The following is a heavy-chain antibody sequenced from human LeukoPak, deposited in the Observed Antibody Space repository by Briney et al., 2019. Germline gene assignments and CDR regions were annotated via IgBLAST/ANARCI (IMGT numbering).Heavy chain of an antibody. CDR1: GFTFGDYY. V-gene: IGHV3-11*01. J-gene: IGHJ3*01. CDR3: ARDYLSSFDL. CDR2: ISSSGSTI. D-gene: IGHD3-10*01. Sequence: GGSLRLSCAASGFTFGDYYMNWVRQAPGKGLEWVSYISSSGSTIYYADSVKGRFTISRDNTKNSLYLQLNSLRADDTAMYYCARDYLSSFDLWGQGTMVTVSS.